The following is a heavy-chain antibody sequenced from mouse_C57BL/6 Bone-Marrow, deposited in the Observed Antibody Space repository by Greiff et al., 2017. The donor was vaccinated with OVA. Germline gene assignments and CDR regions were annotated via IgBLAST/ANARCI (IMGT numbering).Heavy chain of an antibody. CDR2: ISDGGSYT. D-gene: IGHD2-5*01. V-gene: IGHV5-4*01. CDR3: AREYSNYVDYFDY. CDR1: GFTFSSYA. J-gene: IGHJ2*01. Sequence: EVKVVESGGGLVKPGGSLKLSCAASGFTFSSYAMSWVRQTPEKRLEWVATISDGGSYTYYPDNVKGRFTISRDNAKNNLYLQMSHLKSEDTAMYYCAREYSNYVDYFDYWGQGTTLTVSS.